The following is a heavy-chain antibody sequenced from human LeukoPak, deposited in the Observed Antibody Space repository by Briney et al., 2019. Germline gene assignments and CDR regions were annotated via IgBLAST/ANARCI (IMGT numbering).Heavy chain of an antibody. Sequence: GGSLRLPCTTSGFSFGDCAMSWVRQAPGKGLEWVGFIRSKGYGGTTEYAASVKGRFTISRDDSRNIAYLQMNSLKTEDTAVYYCTRHAAALDYWGQGTQVTVSS. CDR2: IRSKGYGGTT. D-gene: IGHD6-13*01. V-gene: IGHV3-49*04. J-gene: IGHJ4*02. CDR3: TRHAAALDY. CDR1: GFSFGDCA.